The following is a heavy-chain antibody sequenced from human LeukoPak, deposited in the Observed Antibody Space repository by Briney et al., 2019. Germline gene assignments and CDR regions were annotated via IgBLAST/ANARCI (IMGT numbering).Heavy chain of an antibody. CDR1: GFTFSTYE. CDR2: ISTSGGTT. CDR3: ARDDYNYDRPFDY. Sequence: PGGSLRLSCAASGFTFSTYEMNCVRQAPGKGLEWVSYISTSGGTTYYADSVKGRFTISRDNAMQSLYLQMNSLRAEDTAVYYCARDDYNYDRPFDYWGQGTLVTVSS. V-gene: IGHV3-48*03. D-gene: IGHD3-22*01. J-gene: IGHJ4*02.